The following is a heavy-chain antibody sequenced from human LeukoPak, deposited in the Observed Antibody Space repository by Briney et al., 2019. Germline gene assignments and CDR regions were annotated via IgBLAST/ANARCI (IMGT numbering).Heavy chain of an antibody. Sequence: PSQTLSLTCPVSVGSISCGSYYWSWIRQPAGKGLEWIERIYHSGSTNYNPSLKRRVTMSVDTSKKQGSLELSSVAAADTAVYDCGGNYYDSSFRIPDFHYWGQGTLVTVSS. D-gene: IGHD3-22*01. J-gene: IGHJ4*02. CDR3: GGNYYDSSFRIPDFHY. CDR2: IYHSGST. V-gene: IGHV4-61*02. CDR1: VGSISCGSYY.